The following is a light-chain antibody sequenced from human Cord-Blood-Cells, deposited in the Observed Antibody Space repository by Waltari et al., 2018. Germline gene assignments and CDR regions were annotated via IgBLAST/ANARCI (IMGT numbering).Light chain of an antibody. CDR3: QVWDSSSDHV. CDR1: NIGSKS. Sequence: SYVLTQPPSVSVAPGKTARIPCGGNNIGSKSVHWYQQKPGQAPVLVIYYDSDRPSGIPERFSGSNSGNTATLTISRVEAGDEADYYCQVWDSSSDHVFGTGTKVTVL. J-gene: IGLJ1*01. CDR2: YDS. V-gene: IGLV3-21*04.